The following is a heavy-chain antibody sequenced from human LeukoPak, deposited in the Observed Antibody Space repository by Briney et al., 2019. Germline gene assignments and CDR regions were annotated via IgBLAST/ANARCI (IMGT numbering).Heavy chain of an antibody. Sequence: GGSLRLSCAASGFTFSSYAMNWVRQAPGKGLEWVSLISNSGSYIFYADSLRGRFTISRDNAKNSLFLQMSSLRVEDTAVYYCARAQWRYYGPGSYGDGFDIWGQGTMVTVSS. J-gene: IGHJ3*02. D-gene: IGHD3-10*01. CDR1: GFTFSSYA. V-gene: IGHV3-21*01. CDR3: ARAQWRYYGPGSYGDGFDI. CDR2: ISNSGSYI.